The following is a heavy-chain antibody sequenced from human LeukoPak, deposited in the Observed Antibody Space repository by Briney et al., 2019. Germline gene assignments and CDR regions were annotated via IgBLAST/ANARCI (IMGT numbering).Heavy chain of an antibody. V-gene: IGHV4-59*01. J-gene: IGHJ5*02. D-gene: IGHD3-3*01. CDR2: IYYSGST. CDR1: GGSISSCY. Sequence: PSETLSLTCTVSGGSISSCYWSWIRQPPGKGLEWIGYIYYSGSTNYDPSLKSRVTISVDTSKNQFSLKLSSVTAADTAVYYCARAKRTIFGVVMPYNWFDPWGQGTLVTVSS. CDR3: ARAKRTIFGVVMPYNWFDP.